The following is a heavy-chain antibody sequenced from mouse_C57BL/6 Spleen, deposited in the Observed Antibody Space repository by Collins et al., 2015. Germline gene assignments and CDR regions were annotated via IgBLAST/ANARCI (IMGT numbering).Heavy chain of an antibody. CDR2: IDPSDSYT. J-gene: IGHJ4*01. V-gene: IGHV1-69*01. Sequence: QVQLQQPGAELVMPGASVKLSCKASGYTFTSYWMHWVKQRPGQGLEWIGEIDPSDSYTNYNQKFKGKSTLTVDKSSSTAYMQLSSLTSEDSAVYYCARISRRPYAMDYWGQGTSVTVSS. CDR1: GYTFTSYW. CDR3: ARISRRPYAMDY.